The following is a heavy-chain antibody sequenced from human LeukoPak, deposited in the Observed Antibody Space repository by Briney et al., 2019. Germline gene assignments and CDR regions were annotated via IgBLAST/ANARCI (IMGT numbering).Heavy chain of an antibody. V-gene: IGHV3-23*01. Sequence: GGSLRLSCAASGFTFTSYAMSWVRQAPGKGLEWVSAISGSGDNTYYADSVKGRFTISRDISKNTLYLQMNSLRAEDTAVYYCARDYSSPGNFDYWGQGTLVTVSS. J-gene: IGHJ4*02. CDR3: ARDYSSPGNFDY. CDR2: ISGSGDNT. D-gene: IGHD6-13*01. CDR1: GFTFTSYA.